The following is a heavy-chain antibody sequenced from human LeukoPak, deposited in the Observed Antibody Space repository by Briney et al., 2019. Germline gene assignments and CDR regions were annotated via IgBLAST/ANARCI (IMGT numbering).Heavy chain of an antibody. Sequence: GGSLRLSCAASGFTFSSYGMHWVRQAPGKGLEWVAVIWYDGSNQYYADSVKGRFAISRDNSKNTLYLQMNSLRAEDTAVYYCTKEEPYKYDSWGQGTLVTVSS. CDR3: TKEEPYKYDS. V-gene: IGHV3-33*06. D-gene: IGHD3-16*01. J-gene: IGHJ5*02. CDR2: IWYDGSNQ. CDR1: GFTFSSYG.